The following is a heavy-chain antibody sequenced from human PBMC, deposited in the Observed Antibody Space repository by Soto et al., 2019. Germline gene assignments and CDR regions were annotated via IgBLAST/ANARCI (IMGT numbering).Heavy chain of an antibody. V-gene: IGHV4-39*01. CDR2: IYYTGNT. J-gene: IGHJ4*02. CDR3: ASEYSGGYDY. Sequence: QLQLQESGPGLVKPSETLSLTCAVSGGSISSSTYYWGWIRQPPGKGLEWIGTIYYTGNTYYHPSLKSRVTLSGDTSKNQFSLKLSSVTAADTAVYYCASEYSGGYDYWGLGNLVTVSS. D-gene: IGHD4-17*01. CDR1: GGSISSSTYY.